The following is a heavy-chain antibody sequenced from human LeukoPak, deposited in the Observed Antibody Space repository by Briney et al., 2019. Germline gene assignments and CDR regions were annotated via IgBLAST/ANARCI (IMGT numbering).Heavy chain of an antibody. CDR3: TTGFPAYRGGDCYYYFDY. D-gene: IGHD2-21*01. Sequence: GGSLRLSCAASGFTFSNAWMSWVRQAPGKGLEWVGRIKSKTDGGTTDYAAPVKGRFTISRDDSKNTLYLQMNSLKTEDTAVYYCTTGFPAYRGGDCYYYFDYWGQGTLVTVSS. J-gene: IGHJ4*02. CDR1: GFTFSNAW. CDR2: IKSKTDGGTT. V-gene: IGHV3-15*01.